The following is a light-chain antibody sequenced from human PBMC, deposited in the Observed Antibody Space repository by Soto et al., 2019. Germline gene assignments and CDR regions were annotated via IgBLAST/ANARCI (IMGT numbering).Light chain of an antibody. J-gene: IGKJ4*01. CDR3: QQYNIYPLT. Sequence: DVQMTQSPSSLSASVGDRVTITCRASQDINSYLACYQQKPGNAPKSLLYAASSLQTGLPSRFSGSESGTDFTLTISNLQPEDSATYYCQQYNIYPLTFGGGTKVEIK. V-gene: IGKV1D-16*01. CDR2: AAS. CDR1: QDINSY.